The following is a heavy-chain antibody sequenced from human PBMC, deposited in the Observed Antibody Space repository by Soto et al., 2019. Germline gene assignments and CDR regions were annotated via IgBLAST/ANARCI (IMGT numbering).Heavy chain of an antibody. D-gene: IGHD2-15*01. Sequence: GGSLRLSCAASGLIFSNAWMSWVRQAPGKGLEWVGLISPGSRYPAYADSVKGRFTISRDNAKRSLYLQMMSLTAEDTAIYYCVRGGGGGLFDPWGQGTMVTVSS. CDR3: VRGGGGGLFDP. CDR1: GLIFSNAW. J-gene: IGHJ5*02. V-gene: IGHV3-11*06. CDR2: ISPGSRYP.